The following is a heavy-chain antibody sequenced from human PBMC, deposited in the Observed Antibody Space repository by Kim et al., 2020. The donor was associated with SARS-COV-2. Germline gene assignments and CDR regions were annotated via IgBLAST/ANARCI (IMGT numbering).Heavy chain of an antibody. Sequence: GGSLRLSCAASGFSVSSGYLNWVRQAPGKGLEWVSVINSGNDTYYADSVRGRFTISRDTSKNTLHLQMKSLRAEDTALYYCARGRGMIFDDWGQGTLVNV. V-gene: IGHV3-53*01. J-gene: IGHJ4*02. CDR1: GFSVSSGY. D-gene: IGHD3-22*01. CDR2: INSGNDT. CDR3: ARGRGMIFDD.